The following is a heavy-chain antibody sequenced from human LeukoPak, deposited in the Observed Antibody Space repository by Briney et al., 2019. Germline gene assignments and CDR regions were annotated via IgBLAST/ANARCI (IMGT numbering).Heavy chain of an antibody. V-gene: IGHV4-39*07. Sequence: SETLSLTCTVCGGSISSSSYYWGWIRQPPGKGLEWIGSIYYSGSTYYNPSLKSRVTISVDTSKNQFSLKLSSVTAADTAVYYCARGPWVSYYDYYYYMDVWGKGTTVTVSS. J-gene: IGHJ6*03. D-gene: IGHD1-26*01. CDR3: ARGPWVSYYDYYYYMDV. CDR1: GGSISSSSYY. CDR2: IYYSGST.